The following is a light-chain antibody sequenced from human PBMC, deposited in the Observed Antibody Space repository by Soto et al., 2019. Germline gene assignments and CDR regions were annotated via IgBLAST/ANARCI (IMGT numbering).Light chain of an antibody. CDR1: TSDVGGYNY. J-gene: IGLJ1*01. V-gene: IGLV2-14*01. Sequence: QSALTQPASVSGTPGQSITISCTGTTSDVGGYNYVSWYQQHPGKVPNLLIHEVSNRPSGVSNRFSGSKSGNTASLTISGLQAEDEADYYCLSKTSSVSYVFGTGSKGTVL. CDR2: EVS. CDR3: LSKTSSVSYV.